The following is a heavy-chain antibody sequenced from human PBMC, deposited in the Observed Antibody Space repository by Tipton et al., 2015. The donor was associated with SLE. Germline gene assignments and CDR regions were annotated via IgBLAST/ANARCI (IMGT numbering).Heavy chain of an antibody. CDR2: IYYSGST. D-gene: IGHD3-22*01. V-gene: IGHV4-61*08. CDR1: GGSISSGDYY. J-gene: IGHJ3*02. Sequence: TLSLTCAVSGGSISSGDYYWSWIRQPPGKDLEWIGYIYYSGSTNYNPSLKSRVTISVDTSKNQFSLKLSSVTAADTAVYYCAREEGYYDSSGADAFDIWGQGTMVTVSS. CDR3: AREEGYYDSSGADAFDI.